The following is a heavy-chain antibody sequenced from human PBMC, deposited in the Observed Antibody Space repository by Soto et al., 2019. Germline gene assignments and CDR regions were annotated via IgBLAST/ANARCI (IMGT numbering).Heavy chain of an antibody. CDR3: VRTAREGAVAPHWFDR. CDR2: VYYTGST. V-gene: IGHV4-30-4*01. D-gene: IGHD2-21*02. J-gene: IGHJ5*02. CDR1: GASIRSTDYY. Sequence: TLSLTCTVSGASIRSTDYYWSWIRQAPGKGLEWIGYVYYTGSTYYNPPLTSRLTISVDTSKNQFSLKLTSVTAAETAVYYCVRTAREGAVAPHWFDRWGQGTQVTVSS.